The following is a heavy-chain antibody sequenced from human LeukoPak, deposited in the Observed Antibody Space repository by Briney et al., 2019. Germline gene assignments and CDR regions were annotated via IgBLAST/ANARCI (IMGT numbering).Heavy chain of an antibody. Sequence: SSVKVSCKASGYTFPGYYMHWVRQASGQGLEWMGWINPNSGGTNYAQKFRGRVTMSRDTSISTAYMELSRLRSDDTAVYYCAVITMVRGVFDYWGQGTLVTVTS. CDR3: AVITMVRGVFDY. J-gene: IGHJ4*02. CDR1: GYTFPGYY. CDR2: INPNSGGT. V-gene: IGHV1-2*02. D-gene: IGHD3-10*01.